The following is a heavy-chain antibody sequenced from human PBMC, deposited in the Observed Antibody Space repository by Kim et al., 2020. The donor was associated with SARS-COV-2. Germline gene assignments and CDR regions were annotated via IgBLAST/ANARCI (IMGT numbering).Heavy chain of an antibody. CDR2: INHSGST. J-gene: IGHJ6*02. V-gene: IGHV4-34*01. D-gene: IGHD4-17*01. CDR1: GGSFSGYY. Sequence: SETLSLTCAVYGGSFSGYYWSWIRQPPGKGLEWIGEINHSGSTNYNPSLKSRVTISVDTSKNQFSLKLSSVTAADTAVYYCARGRKRYGDYYYYYYGMDVWGQGTTVTVSS. CDR3: ARGRKRYGDYYYYYYGMDV.